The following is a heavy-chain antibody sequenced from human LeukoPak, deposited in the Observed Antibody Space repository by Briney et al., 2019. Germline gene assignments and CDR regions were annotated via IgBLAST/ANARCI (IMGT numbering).Heavy chain of an antibody. D-gene: IGHD6-13*01. CDR1: GYSISSGFY. V-gene: IGHV4-38-2*02. J-gene: IGHJ4*02. Sequence: PSETLSLTCTVSGYSISSGFYWGWIRQPPGKGLEWIGSIYHSGSTYYNPSLKSRVTISVDTSKNQFSLKLSSVTAADTAVYYCAHIAAAGRGYFDYWGQGTLVTVSS. CDR2: IYHSGST. CDR3: AHIAAAGRGYFDY.